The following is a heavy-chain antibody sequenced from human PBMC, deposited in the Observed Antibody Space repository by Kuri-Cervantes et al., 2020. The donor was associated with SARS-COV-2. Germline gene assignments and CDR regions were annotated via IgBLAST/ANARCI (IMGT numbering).Heavy chain of an antibody. CDR3: ARRLQLAGAFDI. D-gene: IGHD6-13*01. CDR2: IYYSGST. CDR1: GGSISSYY. V-gene: IGHV4-59*01. J-gene: IGHJ3*02. Sequence: ESLKISCTVSGGSISSYYWSWIRQPPGKGLEWIGYIYYSGSTNYNPSLKSRVTISVDTSKNQFSLKLSSVTAADTAVYYCARRLQLAGAFDIWGQGTMVTVSS.